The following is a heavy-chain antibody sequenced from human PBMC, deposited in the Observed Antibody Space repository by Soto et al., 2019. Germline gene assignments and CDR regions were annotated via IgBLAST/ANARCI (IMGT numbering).Heavy chain of an antibody. CDR1: GITFGSRA. Sequence: EVQLLESGGDLVQPGGSLRLSCVASGITFGSRAMSWVRQAPGEGLQWVSTISGSSGSTYYADSVRGRFTISRDNSKNTLYLQMNGLRAEDTAVYYCAKRGRGAVAFDYWGQGTLVTVSS. CDR2: ISGSSGST. D-gene: IGHD6-19*01. J-gene: IGHJ4*02. V-gene: IGHV3-23*01. CDR3: AKRGRGAVAFDY.